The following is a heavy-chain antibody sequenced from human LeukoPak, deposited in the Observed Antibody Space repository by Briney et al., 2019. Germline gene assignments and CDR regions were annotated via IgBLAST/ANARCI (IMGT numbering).Heavy chain of an antibody. CDR1: GFSFPYG. CDR3: AELGITMIGGV. CDR2: ITNSGENT. D-gene: IGHD3-10*02. Sequence: GGSLRLSWEASGFSFPYGMSWVRQAPGKGLEWVSGITNSGENTYYADSVKGRFTISRDNAKNSLYLQMNSLRAEDTAVYYCAELGITMIGGVWGKGTTVTISS. V-gene: IGHV3-21*01. J-gene: IGHJ6*04.